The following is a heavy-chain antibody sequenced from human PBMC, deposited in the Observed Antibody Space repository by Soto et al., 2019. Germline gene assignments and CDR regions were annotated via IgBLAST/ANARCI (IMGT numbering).Heavy chain of an antibody. D-gene: IGHD3-3*01. CDR3: TRIRFLEWLLPEPAFDY. CDR2: IRSKAYGGTT. CDR1: GFTFGDYA. Sequence: GGSLRLSCTASGFTFGDYAMSWFRQAPGKGLEWVGFIRSKAYGGTTEYAASVKGRFTISRDDSKSIAYLQMNSLKTEDTAVYYCTRIRFLEWLLPEPAFDYWGQGTLVTVSS. J-gene: IGHJ4*02. V-gene: IGHV3-49*03.